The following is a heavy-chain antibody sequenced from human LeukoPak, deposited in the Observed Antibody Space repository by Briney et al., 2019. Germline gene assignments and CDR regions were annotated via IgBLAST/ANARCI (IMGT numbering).Heavy chain of an antibody. CDR1: GFTVSSNY. J-gene: IGHJ4*02. V-gene: IGHV3-53*01. Sequence: GGSLRLSCAASGFTVSSNYMSWVRQAPGKGLEWVSVIYSGGSTYYADSVKGRFTISRDNSKNTLYLQMNSLRAEDTAVYYCARDCGSGWYCRDYWGQGTLVTVSS. CDR2: IYSGGST. D-gene: IGHD6-19*01. CDR3: ARDCGSGWYCRDY.